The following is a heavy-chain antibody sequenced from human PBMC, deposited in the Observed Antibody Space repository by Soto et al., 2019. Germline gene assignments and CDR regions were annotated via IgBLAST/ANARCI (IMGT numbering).Heavy chain of an antibody. J-gene: IGHJ6*03. CDR3: AYSPLFGVHTDHNDYYYYMDV. D-gene: IGHD3-3*01. Sequence: GGSLRLSCAASGFTFSSYGMHWVRQAPGKGLEWVAVISYDGSNKYYADSVKGRFTISRDNSKNTLYLQMNSLRAEDTAVYYCAYSPLFGVHTDHNDYYYYMDVWGKGTTVTVSS. CDR1: GFTFSSYG. CDR2: ISYDGSNK. V-gene: IGHV3-30*03.